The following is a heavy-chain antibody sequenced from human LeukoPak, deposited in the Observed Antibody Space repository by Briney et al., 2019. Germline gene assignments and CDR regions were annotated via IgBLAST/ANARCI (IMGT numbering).Heavy chain of an antibody. J-gene: IGHJ5*02. CDR3: ASHGGSYSSRSSFDP. D-gene: IGHD1-26*01. V-gene: IGHV4-59*08. CDR2: IYYSGST. Sequence: SETLSLTCTVSGDSISGLYWSWVGQPPGKGLERIAYIYYSGSTNYPPSLKTRVTISVDTSKNLFSLTLDSVTAADTAVYYCASHGGSYSSRSSFDPWGQGTLVTVSS. CDR1: GDSISGLY.